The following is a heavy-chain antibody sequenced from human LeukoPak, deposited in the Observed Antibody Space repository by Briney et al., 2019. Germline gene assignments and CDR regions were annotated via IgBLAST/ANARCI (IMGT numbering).Heavy chain of an antibody. V-gene: IGHV1-46*01. J-gene: IGHJ4*02. CDR3: ARGDYYDSSGYLQFDY. Sequence: ASVKVSCKASGYTFTSYYMHWVRQVPRQGLEWMGIINPSGGSTSYAQKFQGRVTMTRDTSTSTVYMELSSLRSEDTAVYYCARGDYYDSSGYLQFDYWGQGTLVTLSS. D-gene: IGHD3-22*01. CDR1: GYTFTSYY. CDR2: INPSGGST.